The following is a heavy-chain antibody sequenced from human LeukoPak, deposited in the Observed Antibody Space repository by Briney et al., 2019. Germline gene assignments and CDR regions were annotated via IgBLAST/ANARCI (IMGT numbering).Heavy chain of an antibody. CDR3: TRAHGYYDFWSGYEERNWFDP. Sequence: GGSLRLSCTASGFTFGDYAMSWFRQAPGKGLEWVGFIRSKAYGGTTEYAASVKGRFTISRDDSKSIAYLQMNSLKTEDTAVYYCTRAHGYYDFWSGYEERNWFDPWGQGTRVIVSS. CDR1: GFTFGDYA. D-gene: IGHD3-3*01. J-gene: IGHJ5*02. CDR2: IRSKAYGGTT. V-gene: IGHV3-49*03.